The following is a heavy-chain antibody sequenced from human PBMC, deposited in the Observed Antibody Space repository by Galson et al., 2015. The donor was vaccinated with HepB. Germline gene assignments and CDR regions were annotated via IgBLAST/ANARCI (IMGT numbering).Heavy chain of an antibody. J-gene: IGHJ4*02. V-gene: IGHV3-48*04. CDR1: TFIFSTYS. CDR3: ARDRPGLTYYFDY. Sequence: SLRLSCAASTFIFSTYSMNWVRQAPGMGLEWLSYISASGTTIYYADSVKGRFTISRDNAKNSLYLQMNSLRAEDTAVYYCARDRPGLTYYFDYWGQGTLVTVSS. D-gene: IGHD4/OR15-4a*01. CDR2: ISASGTTI.